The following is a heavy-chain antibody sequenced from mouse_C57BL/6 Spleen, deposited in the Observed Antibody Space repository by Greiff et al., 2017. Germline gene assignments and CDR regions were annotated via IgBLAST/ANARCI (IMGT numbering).Heavy chain of an antibody. D-gene: IGHD2-3*01. V-gene: IGHV1-82*01. Sequence: VQLQQSGPELVKPGASVKISCKASGYAFSSSWMNWVKQRPGKGLEWIGRIYPGDGDTNYNGKFKGKATLTADKSSSTAYMQLSSLTSEDSAVYFCASMIRGLFDYWGQGTTLTVSS. CDR2: IYPGDGDT. J-gene: IGHJ2*01. CDR3: ASMIRGLFDY. CDR1: GYAFSSSW.